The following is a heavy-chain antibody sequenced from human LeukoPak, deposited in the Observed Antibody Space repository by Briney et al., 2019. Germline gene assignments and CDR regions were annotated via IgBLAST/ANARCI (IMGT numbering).Heavy chain of an antibody. CDR2: ISYDGSNK. D-gene: IGHD4-23*01. J-gene: IGHJ4*02. V-gene: IGHV3-30*18. CDR1: GFTFSSYG. Sequence: GGSLRLSCAASGFTFSSYGMHWVRQAPGKGLEWVAVISYDGSNKYYADSVKGRFTISRDNSKNTLYLQMNSLRAEDTAVYYCANLLRWEPYWGQGTPVTVSS. CDR3: ANLLRWEPY.